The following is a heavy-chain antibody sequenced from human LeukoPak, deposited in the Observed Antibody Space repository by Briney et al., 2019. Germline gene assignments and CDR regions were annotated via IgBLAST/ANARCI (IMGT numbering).Heavy chain of an antibody. CDR3: ARGRRGYSNGSNWFDP. J-gene: IGHJ5*02. Sequence: SETLSLTCTVSGGSISSSSYYWGWIRQPPGKGLEWIGSIYYSGSTYYNPSLKSRVTISVDTSKNQFSLKLSSVTAADTAVYYCARGRRGYSNGSNWFDPWGQGTLVTVSS. D-gene: IGHD5-18*01. CDR1: GGSISSSSYY. V-gene: IGHV4-39*01. CDR2: IYYSGST.